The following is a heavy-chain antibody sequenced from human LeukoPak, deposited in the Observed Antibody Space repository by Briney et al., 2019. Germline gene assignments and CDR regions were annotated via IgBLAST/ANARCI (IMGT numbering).Heavy chain of an antibody. D-gene: IGHD2-21*01. CDR1: GVSINDYY. J-gene: IGHJ4*02. CDR3: ARIRCGHSGSVCYNH. Sequence: SETLSLTCGVFGVSINDYYWSWIRQSPGKGLEWIGEISHTEGTRYNPSLESRVTMSVGTSENQLSLKLIFVTAADTVVYYCARIRCGHSGSVCYNHWGLGTLVTVSS. V-gene: IGHV4-34*01. CDR2: ISHTEGT.